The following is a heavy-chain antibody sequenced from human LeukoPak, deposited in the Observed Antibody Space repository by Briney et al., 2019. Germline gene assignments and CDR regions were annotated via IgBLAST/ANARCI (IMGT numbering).Heavy chain of an antibody. Sequence: GGSLRLSCAASGFTFSSYAMTWVRQAPGKGLQWVSTISVSGENTYYADSVKGRFTISRDISKSTLYLQMNSLRAEDTAVYYCTRIPSSTSSWYYFDYWGQGTLVTVSS. CDR3: TRIPSSTSSWYYFDY. J-gene: IGHJ4*02. CDR1: GFTFSSYA. V-gene: IGHV3-23*01. CDR2: ISVSGENT. D-gene: IGHD6-13*01.